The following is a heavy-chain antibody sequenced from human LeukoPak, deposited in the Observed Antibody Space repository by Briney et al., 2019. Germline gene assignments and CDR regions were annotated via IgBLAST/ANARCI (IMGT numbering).Heavy chain of an antibody. J-gene: IGHJ4*02. Sequence: GESLKISCKGSGYSFSSYWIGWVRQPPGEGVEWMGIIYSGASDTRYSPSFQGQVTISADKSISTAYLQWSSLKASDTAMYYCARLGTFPLLGSPDYWGQGTLVTVSS. D-gene: IGHD3-3*02. CDR3: ARLGTFPLLGSPDY. CDR1: GYSFSSYW. CDR2: IYSGASDT. V-gene: IGHV5-51*06.